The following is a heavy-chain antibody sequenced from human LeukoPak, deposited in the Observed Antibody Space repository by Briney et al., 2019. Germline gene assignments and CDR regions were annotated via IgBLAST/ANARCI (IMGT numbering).Heavy chain of an antibody. D-gene: IGHD5-12*01. Sequence: GGSLRLSCAASGFSFANAWMCWVRQAPGKGREGVGRIKSNADDGTADSSAPVKGRFTISRDDSKNTLYLQMTSLKIEDTAIYYCTTYTSGYPRRWGRGTLVTASS. J-gene: IGHJ4*02. V-gene: IGHV3-15*01. CDR1: GFSFANAW. CDR3: TTYTSGYPRR. CDR2: IKSNADDGTA.